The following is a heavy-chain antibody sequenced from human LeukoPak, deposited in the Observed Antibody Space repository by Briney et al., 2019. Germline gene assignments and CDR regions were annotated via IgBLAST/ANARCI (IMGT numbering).Heavy chain of an antibody. V-gene: IGHV3-13*04. CDR3: VRAAMPYIINGRRFDY. Sequence: PGGSLRLSYAASGFTSSAYDMHWVRQITGGGLEWVSTSGTVGDTFYSDSVKGRFTISRENAKNSVHLQMNSLRVEDSAIYFCVRAAMPYIINGRRFDYWGQGTLVTVSS. D-gene: IGHD2-2*01. CDR2: SGTVGDT. CDR1: GFTSSAYD. J-gene: IGHJ4*02.